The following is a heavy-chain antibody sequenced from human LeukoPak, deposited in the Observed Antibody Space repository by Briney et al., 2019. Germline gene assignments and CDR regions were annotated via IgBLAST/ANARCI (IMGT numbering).Heavy chain of an antibody. CDR2: INPTSGDT. V-gene: IGHV1-2*02. Sequence: GASVKVSCKASGYIFTGYYIHWVRQAPGQGLEWMGWINPTSGDTTYAQKFQGRVTMTRDTSNNTVYMDLTRLRFDDTAMYYCARDGVFRFEVGDVYYYYMDVWGKGTTVIISS. CDR1: GYIFTGYY. CDR3: ARDGVFRFEVGDVYYYYMDV. J-gene: IGHJ6*03. D-gene: IGHD2-21*02.